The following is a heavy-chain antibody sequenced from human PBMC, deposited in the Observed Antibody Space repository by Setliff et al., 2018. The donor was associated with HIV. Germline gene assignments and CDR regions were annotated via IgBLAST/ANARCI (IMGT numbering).Heavy chain of an antibody. CDR3: ARSPRIGVAGEFEY. J-gene: IGHJ4*02. V-gene: IGHV4-4*07. D-gene: IGHD6-19*01. CDR2: IYTSGST. CDR1: GGSISSYY. Sequence: PSETLSLTCTVSGGSISSYYWSWIRQPAGKGLEWIGRIYTSGSTNYNPSLKSRVTMSVDTSKNQFSLKLNSVTAADTAVYYCARSPRIGVAGEFEYWGQGTLVTVSS.